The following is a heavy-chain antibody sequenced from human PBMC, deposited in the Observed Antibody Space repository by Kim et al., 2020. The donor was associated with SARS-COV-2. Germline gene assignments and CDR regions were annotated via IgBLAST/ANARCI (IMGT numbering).Heavy chain of an antibody. Sequence: SETLSLTCTVSGGSISSYYWSWIRQPPGKGLEWIGYIYYSGSTNYNPSLKSGVTISVDTSKNQFSLKLSSVTAADTAVYYCARVPPYSDILTGSLFEDAFDIWGQGTMVTVSS. D-gene: IGHD3-9*01. V-gene: IGHV4-59*01. CDR1: GGSISSYY. J-gene: IGHJ3*02. CDR3: ARVPPYSDILTGSLFEDAFDI. CDR2: IYYSGST.